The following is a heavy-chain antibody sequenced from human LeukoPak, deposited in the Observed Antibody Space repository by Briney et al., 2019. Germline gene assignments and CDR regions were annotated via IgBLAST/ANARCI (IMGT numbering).Heavy chain of an antibody. V-gene: IGHV1-69*13. CDR1: GGTFSSYA. J-gene: IGHJ4*02. CDR3: ARDLSSKSGYYDSSGYFDY. Sequence: GASVTVSCKASGGTFSSYAISWVRQAPGQGLEWMGGIIPIFGTANYAQKFQGRVTITADESTSTAYMELSSLRSEDTAVYYCARDLSSKSGYYDSSGYFDYWGQGTLVTVSS. CDR2: IIPIFGTA. D-gene: IGHD3-22*01.